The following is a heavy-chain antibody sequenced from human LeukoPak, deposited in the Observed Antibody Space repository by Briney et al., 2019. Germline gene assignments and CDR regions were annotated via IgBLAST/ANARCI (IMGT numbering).Heavy chain of an antibody. V-gene: IGHV1-2*02. D-gene: IGHD5-18*01. CDR2: VTPYNGGT. J-gene: IGHJ4*02. CDR3: AREMDRAIGNYFDS. CDR1: GYSFTAYS. Sequence: ASVKVCCKASGYSFTAYSLHWVRQAPGQGLEWMGWVTPYNGGTNYARKFQGRVAMTSDTSISTVYLEMRSLRSDDSALYYCAREMDRAIGNYFDSWGQGTLVTVSS.